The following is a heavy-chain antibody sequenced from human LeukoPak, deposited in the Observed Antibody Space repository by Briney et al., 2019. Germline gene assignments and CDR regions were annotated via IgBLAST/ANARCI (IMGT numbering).Heavy chain of an antibody. V-gene: IGHV1-24*01. D-gene: IGHD3-10*01. CDR2: FDPEDGET. CDR1: GYTLTELS. J-gene: IGHJ4*02. Sequence: GAPVKVSCKVSGYTLTELSMHWVRQAPGKGLEWMGGFDPEDGETIYAQKFQGRVTMTEDTSTDTAYMELSSLRSEDTAVYYCATVPFGELLYNYWGQGTLVTVSS. CDR3: ATVPFGELLYNY.